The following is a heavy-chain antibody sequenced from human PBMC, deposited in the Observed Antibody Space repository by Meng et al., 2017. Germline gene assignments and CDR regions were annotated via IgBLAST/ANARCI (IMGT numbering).Heavy chain of an antibody. CDR3: AEGVMVLGAGSMDV. D-gene: IGHD3-10*01. Sequence: SVKVSCKASGFTFTSSAVQWVRQARGQRLEWIGWIVVGSGNTNYAQKFQERVTITRDMSTSTAYMELSSLRSEDTAVYYCAEGVMVLGAGSMDVWGQGTTVTVSS. CDR2: IVVGSGNT. V-gene: IGHV1-58*01. J-gene: IGHJ6*02. CDR1: GFTFTSSA.